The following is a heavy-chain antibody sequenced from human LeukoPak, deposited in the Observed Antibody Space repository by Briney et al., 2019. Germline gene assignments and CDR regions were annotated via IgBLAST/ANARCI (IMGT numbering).Heavy chain of an antibody. Sequence: GGSLRLSCAASGFTFSNYWMIWFRQAPEEGLEWVSTIKRSGSRIYYSDSVKGLFTISRDNAKNSLYLQMNSLRAEDTAVYYCARSSPLDIVVVPAAINMDVWGKGTTVTVSS. D-gene: IGHD2-2*03. CDR2: IKRSGSRI. J-gene: IGHJ6*03. CDR1: GFTFSNYW. V-gene: IGHV3-21*01. CDR3: ARSSPLDIVVVPAAINMDV.